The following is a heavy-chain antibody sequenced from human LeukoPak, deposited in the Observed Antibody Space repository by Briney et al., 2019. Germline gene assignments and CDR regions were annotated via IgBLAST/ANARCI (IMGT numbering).Heavy chain of an antibody. CDR1: GGSISGSTYY. Sequence: SDTLSLTCTVSGGSISGSTYYWEWIRQPPGKEMEWIGNVYKSGSTYYNRSLKSRVRISVDTNKNQFSLTVTSMTAADTAVYYCARGGPDPIYSHHMDVWGKGTTVTVSS. D-gene: IGHD6-25*01. CDR2: VYKSGST. V-gene: IGHV4-39*07. CDR3: ARGGPDPIYSHHMDV. J-gene: IGHJ6*03.